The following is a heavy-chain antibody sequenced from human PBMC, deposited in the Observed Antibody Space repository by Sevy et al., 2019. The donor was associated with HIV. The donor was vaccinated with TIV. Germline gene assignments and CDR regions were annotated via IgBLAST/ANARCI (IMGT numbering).Heavy chain of an antibody. J-gene: IGHJ4*02. V-gene: IGHV3-23*01. D-gene: IGHD3-22*01. CDR2: ISGSGGST. Sequence: GGSLRLSCAASGFTFSSYAMSGVRQAPWKGLEWVSAISGSGGSTYYADSVKGRFTISRDNSKNTLYLQMNSLRAEDTAVYYCAKNDITMIVVVIISSFDYWGQGTLVTVSS. CDR1: GFTFSSYA. CDR3: AKNDITMIVVVIISSFDY.